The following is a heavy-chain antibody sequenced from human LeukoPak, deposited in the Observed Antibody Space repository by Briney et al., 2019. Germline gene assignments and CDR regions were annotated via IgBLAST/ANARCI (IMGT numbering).Heavy chain of an antibody. V-gene: IGHV1-18*01. Sequence: ASVKVSCKASGYTFTSYGISWVRQAPGQGLEWMGWISAYNGNTNYAQKLQGRVTMTTDTSTSTAYMELRSLRSDDTAVYYCARGPPLSSTYYYDSSGYFGYWGQGTLVTVSS. J-gene: IGHJ4*02. CDR2: ISAYNGNT. D-gene: IGHD3-22*01. CDR3: ARGPPLSSTYYYDSSGYFGY. CDR1: GYTFTSYG.